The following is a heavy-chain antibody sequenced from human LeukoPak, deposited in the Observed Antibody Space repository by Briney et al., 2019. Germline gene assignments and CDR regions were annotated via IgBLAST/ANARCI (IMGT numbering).Heavy chain of an antibody. CDR2: ISSSSNYI. D-gene: IGHD2-2*01. J-gene: IGHJ4*02. V-gene: IGHV3-21*01. CDR1: GFTFSSYS. CDR3: AKGYCSSTSCLKTD. Sequence: GGSLRLSCAASGFTFSSYSMNWVRQAPGKGLEWVSSISSSSNYIYYADSVKGRFTISRDNSKNTLFLQMNSLRVEDTAVYYCAKGYCSSTSCLKTDWGQGTLVTVSS.